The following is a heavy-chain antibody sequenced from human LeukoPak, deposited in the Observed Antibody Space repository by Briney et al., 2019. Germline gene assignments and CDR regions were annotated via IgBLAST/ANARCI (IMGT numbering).Heavy chain of an antibody. CDR2: IFSSGST. Sequence: PGGSLRLSCAASGFTFSSYTMQWVRQAPGKGLEWIAYIFSSGSTNYNPSLKSRVTISVGTSKNQFSLKVTSVTAADTAVYYCARGGSYYGNWGQGTLVTVSS. V-gene: IGHV4-59*01. CDR1: GFTFSSYT. D-gene: IGHD1-26*01. CDR3: ARGGSYYGN. J-gene: IGHJ4*02.